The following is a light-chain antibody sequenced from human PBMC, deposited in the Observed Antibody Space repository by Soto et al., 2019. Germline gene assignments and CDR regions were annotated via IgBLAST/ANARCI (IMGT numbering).Light chain of an antibody. V-gene: IGKV3-20*01. CDR1: QSVSNTY. Sequence: EVVLTQSPGTLSLSPGERATLSCRASQSVSNTYVAWYQHIPGQTPRLLIYGASNRATGIPDRFSGSGSGTDFTLTISRLEPEDFAVYYCQQHENSPWMFGQGTKVDIK. J-gene: IGKJ1*01. CDR3: QQHENSPWM. CDR2: GAS.